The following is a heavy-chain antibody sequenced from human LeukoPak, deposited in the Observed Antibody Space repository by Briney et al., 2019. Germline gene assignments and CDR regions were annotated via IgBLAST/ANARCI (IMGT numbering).Heavy chain of an antibody. Sequence: PGGSLRLSRAASRFTFSIYWMTWVRQAPGKGLEWVANIKQDESEKYYVDSVKGRFTISRDNAKNSLYLQMNSLRAEDTAVYYCASPGYCSGSICYSGYFQHWGQGTLVTVSS. CDR2: IKQDESEK. CDR1: RFTFSIYW. V-gene: IGHV3-7*03. D-gene: IGHD2-15*01. J-gene: IGHJ1*01. CDR3: ASPGYCSGSICYSGYFQH.